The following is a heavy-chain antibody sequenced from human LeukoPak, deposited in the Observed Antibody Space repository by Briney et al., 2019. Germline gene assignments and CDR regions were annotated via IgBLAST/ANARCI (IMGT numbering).Heavy chain of an antibody. V-gene: IGHV1-46*01. CDR1: GYTFTSYY. CDR3: ARAGGSSYYNY. CDR2: INPSGGST. Sequence: GASVKVSCKASGYTFTSYYLHWVRQAPGQGLEWMGIINPSGGSTSYAQKLHGRVTMTRDTSTSTVYMELSSLRSEDTAVYYCARAGGSSYYNYWGQGTLVTVSS. D-gene: IGHD2-15*01. J-gene: IGHJ4*02.